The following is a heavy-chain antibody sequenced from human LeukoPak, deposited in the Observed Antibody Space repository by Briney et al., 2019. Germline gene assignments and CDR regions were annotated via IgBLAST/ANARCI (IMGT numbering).Heavy chain of an antibody. Sequence: GGSLRLSCAASGFTFSSYAMSWVRQAPGKGLEWVSAISGSGGSTYYADSVKGRFTISRDNSKNTLYVQVNSLGTEDTAAYYCAKGSYYDSSGSFYFDYWGQGNLVTVSS. CDR2: ISGSGGST. D-gene: IGHD3-22*01. J-gene: IGHJ4*02. CDR1: GFTFSSYA. V-gene: IGHV3-23*01. CDR3: AKGSYYDSSGSFYFDY.